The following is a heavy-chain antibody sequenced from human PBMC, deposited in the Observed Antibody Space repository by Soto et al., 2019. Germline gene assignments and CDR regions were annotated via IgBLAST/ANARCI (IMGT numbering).Heavy chain of an antibody. CDR1: GFTFSSYS. CDR3: ARYTPTFFPYSGYDKSNYYYYMDV. CDR2: ISSSSSYI. J-gene: IGHJ6*03. Sequence: GGSLRLSCAASGFTFSSYSMNWVRQAPGKGLEWVSSISSSSSYIYYADSVKGRFTISRDNAKNSLYLQMNSLRAEDTAVYYCARYTPTFFPYSGYDKSNYYYYMDVWGKGTTVTVSS. V-gene: IGHV3-21*01. D-gene: IGHD5-12*01.